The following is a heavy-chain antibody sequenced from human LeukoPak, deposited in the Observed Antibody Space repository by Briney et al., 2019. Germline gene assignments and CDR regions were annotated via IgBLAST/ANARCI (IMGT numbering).Heavy chain of an antibody. CDR2: INPNTAGT. D-gene: IGHD4-11*01. Sequence: ASVRVSCKASGYTFTGYYFHWVRQAPGQGLEWMGWINPNTAGTNYAQKFLGGVTLTWDTSISTAYIELNRLTSDDTAVYYCATSAGDYRAGHYYYMGVWGKGTSVTVSS. CDR1: GYTFTGYY. CDR3: ATSAGDYRAGHYYYMGV. J-gene: IGHJ6*03. V-gene: IGHV1-2*02.